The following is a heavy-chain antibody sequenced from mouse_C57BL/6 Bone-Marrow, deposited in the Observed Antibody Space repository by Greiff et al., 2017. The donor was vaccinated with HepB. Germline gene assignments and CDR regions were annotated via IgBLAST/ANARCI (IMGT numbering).Heavy chain of an antibody. CDR1: GFSLTSYG. Sequence: VQVVESGPGLVQPSQSLSITCTVSGFSLTSYGVHWVRQSPGKGLEWLGVIWRGGSTDYNAAFMSRLSITKDNSKSQVFFKMNSLQADDTAIYYCAKRDYGSGAMDYWGQGTSVTVSS. CDR3: AKRDYGSGAMDY. CDR2: IWRGGST. D-gene: IGHD1-1*01. J-gene: IGHJ4*01. V-gene: IGHV2-5*01.